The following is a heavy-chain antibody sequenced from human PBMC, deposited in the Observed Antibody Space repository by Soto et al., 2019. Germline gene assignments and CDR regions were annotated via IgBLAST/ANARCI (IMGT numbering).Heavy chain of an antibody. D-gene: IGHD4-17*01. J-gene: IGHJ4*02. CDR2: ISYGGSNK. CDR3: AKATGDSDFDY. V-gene: IGHV3-30*18. Sequence: PGGSLRLSCAASGFTFSSYGMHWVRQAPGKGLEWVAVISYGGSNKYYADSVKGRFTISRDNSKNTLYLQMNSLRAEDTAVYYCAKATGDSDFDYWGQGTLVTVSS. CDR1: GFTFSSYG.